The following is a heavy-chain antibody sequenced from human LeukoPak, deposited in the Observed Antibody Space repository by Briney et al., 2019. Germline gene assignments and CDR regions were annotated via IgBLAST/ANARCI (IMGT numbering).Heavy chain of an antibody. CDR2: ISAYNGNT. CDR3: ARSDRFSYFDY. CDR1: GYTFTSYG. V-gene: IGHV1-18*01. Sequence: ASVKVSCMASGYTFTSYGISWVRQAPGQGLEWMGWISAYNGNTNYAQKLQGRVTMTTDTSTSTDHMELRSLRTDDTAVYYCARSDRFSYFDYWGQGTLVTVSS. J-gene: IGHJ4*02.